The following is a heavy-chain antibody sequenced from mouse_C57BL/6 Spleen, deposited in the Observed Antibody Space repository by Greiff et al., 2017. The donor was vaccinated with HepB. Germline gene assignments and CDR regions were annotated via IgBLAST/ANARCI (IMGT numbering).Heavy chain of an antibody. CDR1: GYTFTSYW. D-gene: IGHD1-2*01. V-gene: IGHV1-59*01. CDR2: IDPSDSYT. CDR3: ARRGTADY. Sequence: QVQLQQPGAELVRPGPSVKLSCKASGYTFTSYWMHWVKQRPGQGLEWIGVIDPSDSYTNYNQKFKGKATLTVDTSSSTAYMQLSSLTSEDSAVYYCARRGTADYWGQGTTLTVSS. J-gene: IGHJ2*01.